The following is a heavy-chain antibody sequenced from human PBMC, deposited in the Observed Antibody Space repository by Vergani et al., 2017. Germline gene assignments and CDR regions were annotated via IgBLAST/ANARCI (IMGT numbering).Heavy chain of an antibody. CDR2: IKSKTDGGTT. CDR1: GFTFSNAW. V-gene: IGHV3-15*01. J-gene: IGHJ6*02. CDR3: TTTTYCSGGSCYIYYYYYGMDV. D-gene: IGHD2-15*01. Sequence: EVQLLESGGGLVQPGGSLRLSCAASGFTFSNAWMSWVRQAPGKGLEWVGRIKSKTDGGTTDYAAPVKGRFTISRDDSKNTLYLQMNSLKTEDTAVYYCTTTTYCSGGSCYIYYYYYGMDVWGQGTTVTVSS.